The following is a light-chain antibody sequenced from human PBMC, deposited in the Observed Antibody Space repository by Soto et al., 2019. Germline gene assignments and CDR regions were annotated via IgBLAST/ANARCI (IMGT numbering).Light chain of an antibody. CDR3: QQYGSSPDT. J-gene: IGKJ5*01. Sequence: EIVLTQSPGALYLSPAERSTLSLSASQSVSSSYLAWYQQKPGQAPRLLIYGASSRATGIPDRFSGSGSGTDFTLTISRLEPEDFAVYYCQQYGSSPDTFGQGTRLETK. CDR2: GAS. CDR1: QSVSSSY. V-gene: IGKV3-20*01.